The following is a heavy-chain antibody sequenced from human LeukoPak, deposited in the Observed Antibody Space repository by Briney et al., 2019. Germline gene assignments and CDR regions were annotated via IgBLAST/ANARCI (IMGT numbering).Heavy chain of an antibody. V-gene: IGHV3-64D*06. D-gene: IGHD3-10*01. J-gene: IGHJ4*02. Sequence: GGSLRLSCSASGFTFSGYAMHWVRQAPGKGLEYVSAISSNGGSTYYADSVKGRFTISRDNSKNTLYLQMSSLRAEDTAVYYCVKGLTYYYGSGSYPFDYWGQGTLVTVSS. CDR1: GFTFSGYA. CDR2: ISSNGGST. CDR3: VKGLTYYYGSGSYPFDY.